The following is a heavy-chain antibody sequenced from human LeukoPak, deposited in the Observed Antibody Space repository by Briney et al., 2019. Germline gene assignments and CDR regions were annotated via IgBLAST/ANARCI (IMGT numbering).Heavy chain of an antibody. V-gene: IGHV4-39*01. CDR3: ARHVRSLGDGYNYFDY. J-gene: IGHJ4*02. D-gene: IGHD5-24*01. CDR1: GGSISSSSYY. CDR2: ICYSGST. Sequence: SETLSLTCTVSGGSISSSSYYWGWIRQPPGKGLEWIGSICYSGSTYYNPSLKSRVTISVDTSKNQFSLKLSSVTAADTAVYYCARHVRSLGDGYNYFDYWGQGTLVTVSS.